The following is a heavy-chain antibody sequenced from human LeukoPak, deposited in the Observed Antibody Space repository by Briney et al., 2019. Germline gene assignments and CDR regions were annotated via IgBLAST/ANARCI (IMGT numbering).Heavy chain of an antibody. CDR1: GFTFGSYN. CDR2: IYTSGST. J-gene: IGHJ3*02. D-gene: IGHD3-10*01. CDR3: ARQHYYGSGSRYAFDI. Sequence: GSLRLSCVASGFTFGSYNMNWIRQPAGKGLEWIGRIYTSGSTNYNPSLKSRVTISVDTSKNQFSLKLSSVTAADTAVYYCARQHYYGSGSRYAFDIWGQGTMVTVSS. V-gene: IGHV4-4*07.